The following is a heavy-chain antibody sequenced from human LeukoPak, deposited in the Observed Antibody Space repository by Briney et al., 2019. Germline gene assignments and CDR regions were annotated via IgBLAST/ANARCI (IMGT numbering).Heavy chain of an antibody. D-gene: IGHD6-19*01. CDR3: ARIVIAVAGTRDVVDY. J-gene: IGHJ4*02. CDR2: INHSGST. V-gene: IGHV4-34*01. CDR1: GGSFSGYY. Sequence: SETLSLTCAVYGGSFSGYYWSWIRQPPGKGLEWIGEINHSGSTNYNPSLKSRVTISVDTSKNQFSLKLSSVTAADTAAYYCARIVIAVAGTRDVVDYWGQGTLVTVSS.